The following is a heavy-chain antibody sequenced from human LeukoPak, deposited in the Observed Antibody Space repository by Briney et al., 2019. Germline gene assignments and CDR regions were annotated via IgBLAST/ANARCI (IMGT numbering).Heavy chain of an antibody. CDR1: GYTFTSYA. Sequence: ASVKVSCKASGYTFTSYAIHWVRQAPGQRLEWMGWIDAGNGKPKYSQNFQGRVTIARDTSATTAYMDLSSLRSEDTAVYYCARARWTSTATTYYLDHWGQGTLVTVSS. V-gene: IGHV1-3*01. D-gene: IGHD4-17*01. J-gene: IGHJ4*02. CDR2: IDAGNGKP. CDR3: ARARWTSTATTYYLDH.